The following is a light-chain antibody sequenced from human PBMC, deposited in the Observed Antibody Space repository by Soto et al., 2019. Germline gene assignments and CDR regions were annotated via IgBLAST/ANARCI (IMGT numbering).Light chain of an antibody. CDR1: HSNSGSNY. V-gene: IGLV1-47*01. J-gene: IGLJ2*01. CDR2: EVS. Sequence: QSVLTQPPSASGTPGQRVTISCSGSHSNSGSNYVYWYQQLPGTAPKLMIYEVSNRPSGVSDRFSGSKSGNTASLIISGLRPEDEADYYCSSQTASATVLFGGGTKVTVL. CDR3: SSQTASATVL.